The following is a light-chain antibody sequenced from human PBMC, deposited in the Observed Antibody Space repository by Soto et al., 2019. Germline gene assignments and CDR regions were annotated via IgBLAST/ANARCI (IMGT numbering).Light chain of an antibody. J-gene: IGKJ4*01. CDR3: LQDYNFPLT. Sequence: AIQMTQSPSSLSASVGDRVTITCRASQDIGNDLARYQQRPGKAPKLLIYAASSLQSGVPSRFSGSGSGTDVTLTIRRLQPGDFATYCCLQDYNFPLTFGGGTKVELK. V-gene: IGKV1-6*01. CDR2: AAS. CDR1: QDIGND.